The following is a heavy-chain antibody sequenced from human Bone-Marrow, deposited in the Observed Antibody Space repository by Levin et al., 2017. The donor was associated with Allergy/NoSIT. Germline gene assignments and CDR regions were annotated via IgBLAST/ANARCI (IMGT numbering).Heavy chain of an antibody. CDR1: GYTFTIYW. J-gene: IGHJ4*02. CDR3: ARGLRGFGEFYFDY. D-gene: IGHD3-10*01. Sequence: GESLKISCKGSGYTFTIYWIGWVRQMPGKGLEWMGIIYPDDSDIRYSPSFQGQVTISADKSISTAYLQWSSLRASDTAMYYCARGLRGFGEFYFDYWGQGTLVTVSS. CDR2: IYPDDSDI. V-gene: IGHV5-51*01.